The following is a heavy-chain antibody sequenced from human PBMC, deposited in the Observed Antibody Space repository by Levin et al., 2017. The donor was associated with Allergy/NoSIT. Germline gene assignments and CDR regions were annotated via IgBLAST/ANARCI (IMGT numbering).Heavy chain of an antibody. CDR2: INSGSGHI. Sequence: PGGSLRLSCAASGFTFSSYSLSWVRQAPGKGLEWVSSINSGSGHIFYADSVKGRFTISRDNAKNSLYLQMDSLRGEDTAVYYCARSSAIGYYYYAMDVWGQGTTVTVSS. D-gene: IGHD2-2*02. CDR3: ARSSAIGYYYYAMDV. J-gene: IGHJ6*02. CDR1: GFTFSSYS. V-gene: IGHV3-21*01.